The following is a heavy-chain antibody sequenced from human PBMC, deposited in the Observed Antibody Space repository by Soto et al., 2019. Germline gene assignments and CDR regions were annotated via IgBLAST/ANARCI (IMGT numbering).Heavy chain of an antibody. CDR3: ARVRKRYQLLPSYYYGMDV. V-gene: IGHV1-69*13. J-gene: IGHJ6*02. Sequence: ASVEVSCKASGGTFSSYAISWVRQAPGQGLEWMGGIIPIFGTANYAQKFQGRVTITADESTSTAYMELSSLRSEDTAVYYCARVRKRYQLLPSYYYGMDVWGQGTPVTVSS. CDR2: IIPIFGTA. D-gene: IGHD2-2*01. CDR1: GGTFSSYA.